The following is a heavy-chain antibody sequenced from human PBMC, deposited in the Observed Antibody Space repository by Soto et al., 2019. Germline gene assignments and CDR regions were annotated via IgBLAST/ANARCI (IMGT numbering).Heavy chain of an antibody. Sequence: PGESLKISCKGSGYSFSNYWIAWVRQMPGKGLEWMGIIFPADSDTKYSPSFQGQVTISADKSISTAYLQWSSLKASDTAMYYCASSVVVPSTVNYFDYWGQGSLVTVSS. V-gene: IGHV5-51*01. CDR2: IFPADSDT. CDR1: GYSFSNYW. D-gene: IGHD2-15*01. J-gene: IGHJ4*02. CDR3: ASSVVVPSTVNYFDY.